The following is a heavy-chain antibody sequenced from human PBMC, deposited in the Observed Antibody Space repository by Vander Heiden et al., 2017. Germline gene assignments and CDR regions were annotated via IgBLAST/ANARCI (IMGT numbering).Heavy chain of an antibody. CDR3: TTHYDFWSGYSFDY. Sequence: EVQPVEAGGGLVQPGGALELPCPASAFTFSGSAMHWVRQASGKGLEWVGRIRSKANSYATAYAASVKGRFTISRDDSKNTAYLQMNSLKTEDTAVYYCTTHYDFWSGYSFDYWGQGTLVTVSS. CDR2: IRSKANSYAT. CDR1: AFTFSGSA. V-gene: IGHV3-73*02. D-gene: IGHD3-3*01. J-gene: IGHJ4*02.